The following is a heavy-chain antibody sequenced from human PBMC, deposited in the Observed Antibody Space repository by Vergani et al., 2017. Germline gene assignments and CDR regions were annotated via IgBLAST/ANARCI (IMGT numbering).Heavy chain of an antibody. J-gene: IGHJ5*02. D-gene: IGHD3-22*01. CDR2: ISAYNGNT. V-gene: IGHV1-18*04. CDR1: GFTFSSYG. CDR3: ARVARVNYYDSSGYNWFDP. Sequence: VQLVESGGGLVQPGGSLRLSCAASGFTFSSYGISWVRQAPGQGLEWMGWISAYNGNTNYAQKLQGRVTMTTDTSTSTAYMELRSLRSDDTAVYYCARVARVNYYDSSGYNWFDPWGQGTLVTVSS.